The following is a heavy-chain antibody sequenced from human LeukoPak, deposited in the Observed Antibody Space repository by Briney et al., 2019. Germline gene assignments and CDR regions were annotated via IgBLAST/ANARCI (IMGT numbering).Heavy chain of an antibody. CDR2: INGEGRST. Sequence: PGGSLRLSCAASGFTFSTYWMHWVRQAPGKGLVWVSRINGEGRSTSHADSVKGRFTISRDNAENTLYMRMNSLRPEDTAVYYCARGYYSSSRFDSWGQGTLVTVSS. D-gene: IGHD6-13*01. CDR1: GFTFSTYW. J-gene: IGHJ4*02. V-gene: IGHV3-74*01. CDR3: ARGYYSSSRFDS.